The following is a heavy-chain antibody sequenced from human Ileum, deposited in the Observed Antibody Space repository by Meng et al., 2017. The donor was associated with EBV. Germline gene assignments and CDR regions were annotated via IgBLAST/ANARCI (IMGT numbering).Heavy chain of an antibody. D-gene: IGHD1-26*01. Sequence: SGPVRANPSQPRPLTAPTSVGSISSDYWWIWVRQSPEKGLEWIGEMYPTGPTYYNPSLKGRVSISIDKSKNQLSLKLNSVTAADTAVYYCVRGGTYYLSYWGQGSLVTVSS. J-gene: IGHJ4*02. CDR3: VRGGTYYLSY. CDR2: MYPTGPT. V-gene: IGHV4-4*02. CDR1: VGSISSDYW.